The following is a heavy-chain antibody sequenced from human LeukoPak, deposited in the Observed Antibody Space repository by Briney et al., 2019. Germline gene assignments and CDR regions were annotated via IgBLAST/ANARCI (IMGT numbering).Heavy chain of an antibody. CDR1: GYTFTSYD. J-gene: IGHJ5*02. CDR2: MNPNSGNT. CDR3: ARVPQVSYSSSLEYWFDP. Sequence: ASVKVSCKASGYTFTSYDINWVRQATGQGLEWMGWMNPNSGNTGYAQKFQGRVTITRNTSISTAYMELSSLRSEDTAVYYCARVPQVSYSSSLEYWFDPWGQGTLVTVSS. V-gene: IGHV1-8*03. D-gene: IGHD6-13*01.